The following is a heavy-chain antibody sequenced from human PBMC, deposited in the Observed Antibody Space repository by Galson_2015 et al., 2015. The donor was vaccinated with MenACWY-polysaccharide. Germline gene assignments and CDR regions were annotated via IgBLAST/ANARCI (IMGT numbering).Heavy chain of an antibody. CDR2: ISSIGNIK. CDR1: GFTFSDYY. CDR3: AKAKYSSSWFGPNFDS. D-gene: IGHD6-13*01. V-gene: IGHV3-11*01. Sequence: SLRLSCAASGFTFSDYYVSWIRQAPGKGLEWVSYISSIGNIKNYVDSVKGRFTISRDPSKNTLYLQMNSLRAEDTAVYYCAKAKYSSSWFGPNFDSWGQGTLVTVTS. J-gene: IGHJ4*02.